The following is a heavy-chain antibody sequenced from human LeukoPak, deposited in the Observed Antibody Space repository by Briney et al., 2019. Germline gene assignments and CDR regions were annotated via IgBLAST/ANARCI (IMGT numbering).Heavy chain of an antibody. Sequence: ASVKVSCKASGYTFTSYGISWVRQAPGQGLEWMGWISVYNGNTNYAQKLQGRVTMTTDTFTSTAYMELRSLRSDDTAVYYCARSLYYSSSSGGDYWGKGTLVTVSS. CDR2: ISVYNGNT. J-gene: IGHJ4*02. V-gene: IGHV1-18*01. D-gene: IGHD6-6*01. CDR1: GYTFTSYG. CDR3: ARSLYYSSSSGGDY.